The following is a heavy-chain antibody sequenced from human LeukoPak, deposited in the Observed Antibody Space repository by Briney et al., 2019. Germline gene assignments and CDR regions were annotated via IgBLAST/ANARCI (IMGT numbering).Heavy chain of an antibody. D-gene: IGHD5-12*01. CDR3: AKDSNTGGYSFGS. Sequence: GESLRLSCAASGFTFHHYSMHWVRQPPGKGLEWVSLISWDGGITYYADSVRGRFTISRDNSKNSLSLEMNSLRTEDTALYYCAKDSNTGGYSFGSWGQGTLVTVTS. V-gene: IGHV3-43*01. J-gene: IGHJ4*02. CDR1: GFTFHHYS. CDR2: ISWDGGIT.